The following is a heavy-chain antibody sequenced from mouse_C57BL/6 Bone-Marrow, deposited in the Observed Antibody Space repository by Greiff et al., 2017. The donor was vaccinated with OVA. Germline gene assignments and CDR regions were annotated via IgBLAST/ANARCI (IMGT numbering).Heavy chain of an antibody. CDR1: GFTFSSYG. Sequence: EVQGVESGGDLVKPGGSLKLSCAASGFTFSSYGMSWVRQTPDKRLEWVATISSGGSYTYYPDSVKGRFTISRDNAKNTLYLQMSSLKSEDTAMYYCARPHYYGSSYGAWFAYWGQGTLVTVSA. CDR2: ISSGGSYT. J-gene: IGHJ3*01. CDR3: ARPHYYGSSYGAWFAY. D-gene: IGHD1-1*01. V-gene: IGHV5-6*01.